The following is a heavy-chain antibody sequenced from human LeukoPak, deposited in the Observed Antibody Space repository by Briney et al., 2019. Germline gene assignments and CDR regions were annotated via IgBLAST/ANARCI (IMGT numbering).Heavy chain of an antibody. V-gene: IGHV3-11*01. D-gene: IGHD4/OR15-4a*01. Sequence: GGSLRLSCAASGFTFSDYYMSWIRQAPGKGMEWVSYISSSGSTIYYADSVKGRFTISRDNSKNTLYLQMNSLRAEDTAVYYCARRAGAYSHPYDYWGQGTLVTVSS. CDR2: ISSSGSTI. CDR1: GFTFSDYY. CDR3: ARRAGAYSHPYDY. J-gene: IGHJ4*02.